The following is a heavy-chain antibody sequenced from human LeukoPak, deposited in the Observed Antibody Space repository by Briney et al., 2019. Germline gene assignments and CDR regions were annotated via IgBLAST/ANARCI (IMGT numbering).Heavy chain of an antibody. J-gene: IGHJ4*02. CDR3: AVPSHGYSYVPYFDY. CDR2: IVVGSGNT. Sequence: SVKLSCTASGFTFTSSAVQWVRQARGQRLEWIGCIVVGSGNTNYAQKFQERVTITRDMSTSTAYMELSSLRSEDTAVYYCAVPSHGYSYVPYFDYWGQGTLVTVSS. D-gene: IGHD5-18*01. CDR1: GFTFTSSA. V-gene: IGHV1-58*01.